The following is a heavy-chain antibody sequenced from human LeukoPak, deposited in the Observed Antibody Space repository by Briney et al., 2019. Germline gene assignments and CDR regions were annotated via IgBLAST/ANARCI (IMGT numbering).Heavy chain of an antibody. CDR3: ARARGSGYYYGYYFDY. V-gene: IGHV3-7*01. CDR2: IKQDGSDK. Sequence: PGGSLRLSCAASGFTFSSYWVSWVRQAPGKGLEWVANIKQDGSDKYYVDSVKGRFTISRDNAKNSLYLQMNSLRAEDTAVYYCARARGSGYYYGYYFDYWGQGTLVTVSS. J-gene: IGHJ4*02. D-gene: IGHD3-22*01. CDR1: GFTFSSYW.